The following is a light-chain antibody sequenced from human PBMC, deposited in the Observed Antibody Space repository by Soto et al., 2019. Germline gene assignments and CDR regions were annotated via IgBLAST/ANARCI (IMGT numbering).Light chain of an antibody. CDR3: QQYDTYWT. J-gene: IGKJ1*01. V-gene: IGKV1-5*03. CDR2: KAS. Sequence: DIQTTQSPSTLSASVGDRVINTCRARESITNWLAWYQQKPGKAANRLSYKASSLKSGVPLRFSGSGSGPEFTRTINSRQPYDFATYYCQQYDTYWTFGQGIKV. CDR1: ESITNW.